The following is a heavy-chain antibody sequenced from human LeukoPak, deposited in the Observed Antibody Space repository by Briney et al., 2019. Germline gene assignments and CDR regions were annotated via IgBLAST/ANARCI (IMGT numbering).Heavy chain of an antibody. V-gene: IGHV1-69*13. D-gene: IGHD4-17*01. CDR1: GGTFSSYA. J-gene: IGHJ4*02. CDR3: ARGADYGDPGYALGHFDY. Sequence: TVKVSCKASGGTFSSYAISWVRQAPGQGLEWMGGIIPIFGTANYAQKFQGRVTITADESTSTAYMELSSLRSEDTAVYYCARGADYGDPGYALGHFDYWGQGTLVTVSS. CDR2: IIPIFGTA.